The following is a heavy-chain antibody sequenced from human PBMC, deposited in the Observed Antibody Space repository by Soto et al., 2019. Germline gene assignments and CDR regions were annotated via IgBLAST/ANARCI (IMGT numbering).Heavy chain of an antibody. D-gene: IGHD5-12*01. CDR2: ISSSSSYI. CDR3: ARDLGWLQPSHFDY. CDR1: GFTFSSYS. V-gene: IGHV3-21*01. J-gene: IGHJ4*02. Sequence: EVQLVESGGGLVKPGGSLRLSCAASGFTFSSYSMNWVRQAPGKGLEWVSSISSSSSYIYYADSVKGRFTISRDNAKNSLYLQMSSLRAEDTAVYYCARDLGWLQPSHFDYWGQGTLVTVSS.